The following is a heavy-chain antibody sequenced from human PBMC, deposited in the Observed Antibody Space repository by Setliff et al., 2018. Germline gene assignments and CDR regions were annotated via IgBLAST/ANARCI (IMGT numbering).Heavy chain of an antibody. CDR1: GYSFTSYW. D-gene: IGHD3-22*01. Sequence: ESLKLSCKGSGYSFTSYWIGWVRQMPGKGLEWMGIIYPGDSDTRYSPSFQGQVTISADKSISTAYLQWSSLKASDTAMYYCARITYYYDSSGYYPDAFDIWGQGTMVTVSS. CDR2: IYPGDSDT. CDR3: ARITYYYDSSGYYPDAFDI. J-gene: IGHJ3*02. V-gene: IGHV5-51*01.